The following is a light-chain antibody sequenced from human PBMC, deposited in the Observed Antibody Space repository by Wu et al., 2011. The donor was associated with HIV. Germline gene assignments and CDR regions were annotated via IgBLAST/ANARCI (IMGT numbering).Light chain of an antibody. Sequence: EIVLTQSPATLSLSPGERATLSCRASQSVGTNLAWYQQKPGQAPNLLIYGASNRATGIPARFSGSRSGTEFTLTISSLQSEDFAVYYCQQYNNWPPSFGQGTKLEIK. CDR1: QSVGTN. CDR2: GAS. J-gene: IGKJ2*03. CDR3: QQYNNWPPS. V-gene: IGKV3D-15*01.